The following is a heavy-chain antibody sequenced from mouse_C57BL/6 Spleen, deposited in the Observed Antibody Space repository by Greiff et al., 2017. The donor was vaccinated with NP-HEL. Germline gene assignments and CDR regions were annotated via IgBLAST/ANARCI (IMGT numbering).Heavy chain of an antibody. CDR2: IYPRSGNT. D-gene: IGHD1-1*01. Sequence: VKLQQSGAELARPGASVKLSCKASGYTFTSYGISWVKQRTGQGLEWIGEIYPRSGNTYYNEKFKGKATLTADKSSSTAYMELRSLTSEDSAVYFCARDYYGSSHYYAMDYWGQGTSVTVSS. CDR3: ARDYYGSSHYYAMDY. J-gene: IGHJ4*01. V-gene: IGHV1-81*01. CDR1: GYTFTSYG.